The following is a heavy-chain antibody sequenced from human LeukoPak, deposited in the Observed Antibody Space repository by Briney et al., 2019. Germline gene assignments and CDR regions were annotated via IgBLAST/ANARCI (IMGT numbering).Heavy chain of an antibody. V-gene: IGHV4-4*07. CDR3: ARIFGYAKWYFDL. CDR1: GASISNYY. Sequence: SETLSLTCTVSGASISNYYWSWIRQPAGKGLEWIGRIYASGSTNYNPSLKSRVTMSVDTSKNQFSLKLSSVTAADTAVHYCARIFGYAKWYFDLWGRGTLVTVSS. J-gene: IGHJ2*01. CDR2: IYASGST. D-gene: IGHD2-2*03.